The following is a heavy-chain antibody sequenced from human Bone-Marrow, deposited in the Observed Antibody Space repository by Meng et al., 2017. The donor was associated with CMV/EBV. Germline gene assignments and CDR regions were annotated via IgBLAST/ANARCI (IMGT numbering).Heavy chain of an antibody. CDR3: EMGDFGYCSSTRCYIVGCIAY. D-gene: IGHD2-2*02. CDR1: GYTFTGYY. CDR2: INPNSGGT. V-gene: IGHV1-2*02. J-gene: IGHJ4*02. Sequence: ASVKVSCKASGYTFTGYYMHWVRQAPGQGLEWVGWINPNSGGTNAAKEFQGRVTVARDTSISTVYMEMSWLSSGDTAVYYWEMGDFGYCSSTRCYIVGCIAYWGQGTLVTVSS.